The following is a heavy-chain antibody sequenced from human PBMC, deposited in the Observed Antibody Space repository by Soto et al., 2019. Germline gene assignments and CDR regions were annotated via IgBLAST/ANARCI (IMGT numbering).Heavy chain of an antibody. J-gene: IGHJ4*02. CDR1: GFTFSSYS. V-gene: IGHV3-48*02. CDR3: AREMSNYYDSSGVDY. Sequence: LRLSCAASGFTFSSYSMNWVRQAPGKGLEWVSYISSSSSTIYYADSVKGRFTISRDNAKNSLYLQMDSLRDEDTAVYYCAREMSNYYDSSGVDYWGQGTLVTVPS. CDR2: ISSSSSTI. D-gene: IGHD3-22*01.